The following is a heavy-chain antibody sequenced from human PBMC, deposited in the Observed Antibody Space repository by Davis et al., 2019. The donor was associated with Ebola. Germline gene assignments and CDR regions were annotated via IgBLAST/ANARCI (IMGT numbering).Heavy chain of an antibody. V-gene: IGHV4-34*01. D-gene: IGHD3-10*01. CDR1: GGSFSGYY. Sequence: SETLSLICAVYGGSFSGYYWSWIRQPPGKGLEWIGEINHSGSTTYNPSLKSRVTISVDTSKNQFSLKLSSVTAADTAVYYCARVLLWFGELVEPLFDYWGQGTLVTVSS. CDR3: ARVLLWFGELVEPLFDY. CDR2: INHSGST. J-gene: IGHJ4*02.